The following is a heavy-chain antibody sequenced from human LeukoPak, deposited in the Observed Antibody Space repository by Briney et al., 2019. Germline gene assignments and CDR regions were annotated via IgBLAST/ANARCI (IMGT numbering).Heavy chain of an antibody. J-gene: IGHJ4*02. Sequence: GGSLRLLYAACGFTYRRLYMHWIRQAPGKGLEWISYISSSSSTIYYADSVKGRFTISRDNAKNSLYLQLNSLRDEDTAIYYCARAAVLGGQGTLVTVSS. CDR3: ARAAVL. V-gene: IGHV3-48*02. CDR1: GFTYRRLY. D-gene: IGHD2-8*02. CDR2: ISSSSSTI.